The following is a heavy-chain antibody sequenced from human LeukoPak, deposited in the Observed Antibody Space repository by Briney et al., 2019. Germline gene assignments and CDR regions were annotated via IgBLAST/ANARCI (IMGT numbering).Heavy chain of an antibody. D-gene: IGHD3-22*01. J-gene: IGHJ4*02. CDR2: ISGSGGDT. CDR3: AKDQNYESSGYYGGFDY. Sequence: GGSLRLSCAASGFSFSSHVMHWVRQAPGKGLEWDSGISGSGGDTYYADPVKGRFTISRDNSKNTLNLQMNSLRAEDTALYYCAKDQNYESSGYYGGFDYWGQGTLVTVSS. V-gene: IGHV3-23*01. CDR1: GFSFSSHV.